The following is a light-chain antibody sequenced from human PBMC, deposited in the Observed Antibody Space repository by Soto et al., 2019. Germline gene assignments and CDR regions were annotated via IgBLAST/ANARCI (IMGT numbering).Light chain of an antibody. Sequence: DIQMTQSPSPLSASLGDRFTITCRASQSIISGWAWYQQKPGKAPKLLIYDASSLESGVPSRFSGSGSGTEFTLTISSLQPDDFATYYCQQYNSYSWTFGQGTKVEIK. CDR3: QQYNSYSWT. V-gene: IGKV1-5*01. CDR1: QSIISG. CDR2: DAS. J-gene: IGKJ1*01.